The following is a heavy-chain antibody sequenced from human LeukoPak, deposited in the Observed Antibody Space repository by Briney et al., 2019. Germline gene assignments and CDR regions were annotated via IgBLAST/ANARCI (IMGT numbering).Heavy chain of an antibody. D-gene: IGHD6-6*01. V-gene: IGHV3-15*01. CDR1: GFTFNDYA. CDR2: IKSKTDGGTT. J-gene: IGHJ4*02. Sequence: PGRSLRLSCAASGFTFNDYAMHWVRQAPGKGLEWVGRIKSKTDGGTTDYAAPVKGRITISRDDSKNALYLQMNSLKTEDTAVYYCATGQQLVPDYWGQGTLVTVSS. CDR3: ATGQQLVPDY.